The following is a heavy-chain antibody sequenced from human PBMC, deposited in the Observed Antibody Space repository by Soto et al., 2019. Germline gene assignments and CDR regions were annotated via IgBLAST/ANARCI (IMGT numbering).Heavy chain of an antibody. D-gene: IGHD6-13*01. CDR2: IYPGDSDT. CDR1: GYSFTSYW. J-gene: IGHJ4*02. Sequence: GESLKISCKGSGYSFTSYWIGWVRQMPGKGLEWMGIIYPGDSDTRYSPSFQGQVTISADKSISTAYLQWSSLKASDTAMYYCARSSFVGYSSSRDFDYWGQGTLVTVSS. CDR3: ARSSFVGYSSSRDFDY. V-gene: IGHV5-51*01.